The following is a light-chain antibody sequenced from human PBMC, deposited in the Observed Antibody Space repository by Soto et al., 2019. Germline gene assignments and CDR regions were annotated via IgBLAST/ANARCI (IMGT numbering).Light chain of an antibody. V-gene: IGKV4-1*01. J-gene: IGKJ1*01. CDR3: QQYYSSPPT. Sequence: DVVMTQSPDSLAVSLGERATINCKSSQNILYSSNNRNYLAWYQQKPGQSPKLLIYWASTRESGVPDRFSGSGSGTDFTLTISSLQAEDAAVYYCQQYYSSPPTFGQGTKVEIK. CDR1: QNILYSSNNRNY. CDR2: WAS.